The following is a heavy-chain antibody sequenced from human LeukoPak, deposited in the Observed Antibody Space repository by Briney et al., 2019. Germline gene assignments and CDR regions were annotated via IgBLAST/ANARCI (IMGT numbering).Heavy chain of an antibody. V-gene: IGHV3-21*01. D-gene: IGHD2-15*01. CDR2: ISSSSSYI. J-gene: IGHJ4*02. CDR3: ARGYCSGGSCYSSLFYY. Sequence: GGSLRLSCAASGFTFSSYGMNWVRQAPGKGLEWVSSISSSSSYIYYADSVKGRFTISRDNAKNSLYLQMNSLRAEDTAVYYCARGYCSGGSCYSSLFYYWGQGTLVTVSS. CDR1: GFTFSSYG.